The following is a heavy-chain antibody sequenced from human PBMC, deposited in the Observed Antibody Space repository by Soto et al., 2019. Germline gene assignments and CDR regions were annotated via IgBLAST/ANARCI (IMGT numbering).Heavy chain of an antibody. J-gene: IGHJ6*02. D-gene: IGHD3-16*01. V-gene: IGHV4-30-4*08. CDR1: GGSISSGGYY. CDR3: ARLYAGMDV. Sequence: SETLSLTCTVSGGSISSGGYYWSWILQPPGKGLEWIGYIYYSGSTYYNPSLKSRVTISVDTSKSQFSLKLSSVTAADTAGYNRARLYAGMDVWGQGTTVTVSS. CDR2: IYYSGST.